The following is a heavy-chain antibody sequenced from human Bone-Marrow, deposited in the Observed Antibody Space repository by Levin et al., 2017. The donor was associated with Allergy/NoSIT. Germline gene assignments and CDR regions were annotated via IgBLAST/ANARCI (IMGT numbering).Heavy chain of an antibody. Sequence: PGGSLRLSCAASGFTFSSFAMSWVRQVPGKGLEWVSAITDSGGDTYFADSVKGRFTISRDNSKNTLYLQMNRLRDDDAAIYYCAKHQSGSYSHYYAMDVWGQGTTVTVSS. J-gene: IGHJ6*02. CDR2: ITDSGGDT. V-gene: IGHV3-23*01. CDR3: AKHQSGSYSHYYAMDV. D-gene: IGHD3-3*01. CDR1: GFTFSSFA.